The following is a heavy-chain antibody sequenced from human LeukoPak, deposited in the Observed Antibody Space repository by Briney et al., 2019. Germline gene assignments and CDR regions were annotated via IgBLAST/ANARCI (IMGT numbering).Heavy chain of an antibody. CDR3: ARHLVTAAGFDAFDI. J-gene: IGHJ3*02. D-gene: IGHD6-13*01. Sequence: GGSLRLSCAASGFTFSSYSMNWVRQAPGKGLEWVSSISSSSSYIYYADSVKGRFTISRDNAKNSLYLQMNSLRAEDTAVYYCARHLVTAAGFDAFDIWGQGTMVTVSS. CDR1: GFTFSSYS. V-gene: IGHV3-21*01. CDR2: ISSSSSYI.